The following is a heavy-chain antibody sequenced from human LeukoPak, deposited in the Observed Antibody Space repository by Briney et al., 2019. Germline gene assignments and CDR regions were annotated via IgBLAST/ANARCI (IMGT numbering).Heavy chain of an antibody. CDR2: IYSGGST. CDR1: GFTVSSNY. D-gene: IGHD3-9*01. Sequence: GGSLRLSCAASGFTVSSNYMSWVRQAPGKGLEWVSVIYSGGSTYYADSVKGRFTISRDNSKNTLYLQMNSLRAEDTAVYYCARALTYYYYYMDVWGRGTTVTVSS. J-gene: IGHJ6*03. V-gene: IGHV3-53*01. CDR3: ARALTYYYYYMDV.